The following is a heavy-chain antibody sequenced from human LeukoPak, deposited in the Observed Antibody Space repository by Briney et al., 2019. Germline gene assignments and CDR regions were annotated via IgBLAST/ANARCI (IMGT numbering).Heavy chain of an antibody. CDR3: ATTPRTMVRVLTPIESYYFDY. CDR2: FDPEDGET. V-gene: IGHV1-24*01. CDR1: GYTLTELS. J-gene: IGHJ4*02. Sequence: ASVKVSCKVSGYTLTELSMHWVRQAPGKGLEWMGGFDPEDGETIYAQKFQGRVTMTEDTSTDTAYMELSSLRSEDTAVYYCATTPRTMVRVLTPIESYYFDYWGQGTLVTVSS. D-gene: IGHD3-10*01.